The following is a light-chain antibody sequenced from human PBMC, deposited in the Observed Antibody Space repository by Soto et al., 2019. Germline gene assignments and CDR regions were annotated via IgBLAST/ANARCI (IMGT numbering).Light chain of an antibody. V-gene: IGLV3-21*02. CDR3: QVWDSSSDDVV. J-gene: IGLJ2*01. Sequence: SSELTQSPYVSVAPGQTASITCGGSNIGSKSVHWYQHKPGQAPVLVVYDDRDRPSGIPERFSGSNSGNTATLTISRVEAGDEADYKCQVWDSSSDDVVFGGGTKLTVL. CDR2: DDR. CDR1: NIGSKS.